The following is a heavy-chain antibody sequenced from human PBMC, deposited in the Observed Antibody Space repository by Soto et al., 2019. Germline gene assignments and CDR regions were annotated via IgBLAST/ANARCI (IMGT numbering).Heavy chain of an antibody. CDR2: IGTSSSYI. CDR3: ARDSVRDYLYYYYGMDV. CDR1: GFTFSSYT. Sequence: PGGSLRLACAASGFTFSSYTMNWVRQAPGRGLEWVSSIGTSSSYIYYADSVKGRFTISRDNAKNSLFLQMNGLRADDTAVYYCARDSVRDYLYYYYGMDVWGQGNT. J-gene: IGHJ6*02. V-gene: IGHV3-21*01. D-gene: IGHD4-17*01.